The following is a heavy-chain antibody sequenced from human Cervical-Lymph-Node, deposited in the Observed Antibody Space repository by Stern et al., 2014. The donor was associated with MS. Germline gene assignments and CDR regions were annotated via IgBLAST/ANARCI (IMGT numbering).Heavy chain of an antibody. CDR2: LEWDGDK. D-gene: IGHD2-21*01. V-gene: IGHV2-70*01. J-gene: IGHJ4*02. CDR3: VRAREGYYFDY. CDR1: GFSLSTTGMC. Sequence: ESGPALVKPTQTLTLTCTFSGFSLSTTGMCFSWIRQPPGKALEWLALLEWDGDKYYSTALKTRLTISKDTSKNQVVLTMTNMAPLDTATYFCVRAREGYYFDYWGQGIPVTVSS.